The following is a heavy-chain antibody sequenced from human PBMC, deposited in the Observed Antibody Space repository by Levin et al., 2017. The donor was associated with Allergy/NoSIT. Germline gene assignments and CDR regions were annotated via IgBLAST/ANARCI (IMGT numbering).Heavy chain of an antibody. D-gene: IGHD5-18*01. CDR3: AKGYSYGNDY. V-gene: IGHV3-30*18. CDR1: GFNFSSYG. J-gene: IGHJ4*02. CDR2: ISYDGSNE. Sequence: GESLKISCAASGFNFSSYGMYWVRQAPGKGLEWVAVISYDGSNEYYADSVKGRFTISRDNSKNTLYLQMNSLRVEDTAVYYCAKGYSYGNDYWGQGTLVTVSS.